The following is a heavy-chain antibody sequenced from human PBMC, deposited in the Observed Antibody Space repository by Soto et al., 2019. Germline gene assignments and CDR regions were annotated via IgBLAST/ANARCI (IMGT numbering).Heavy chain of an antibody. CDR3: VRAGGYYDSSGYAD. CDR2: INPKSGGT. Sequence: QVQLVQSGAEVKKPGASVRVSCKASGYSFTDYHIHWVRQAPGQGLEWLGRINPKSGGTSTAQKFQGWVTMTRDRSISTVYLELRRLTSDDTAVYYCVRAGGYYDSSGYADWGQGTLVTVSS. V-gene: IGHV1-2*04. J-gene: IGHJ4*02. CDR1: GYSFTDYH. D-gene: IGHD3-22*01.